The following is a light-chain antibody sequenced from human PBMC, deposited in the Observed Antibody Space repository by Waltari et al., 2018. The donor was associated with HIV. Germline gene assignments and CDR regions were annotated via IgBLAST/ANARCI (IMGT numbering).Light chain of an antibody. CDR1: SSHIGSNY. V-gene: IGLV1-47*01. J-gene: IGLJ3*02. Sequence: QSVLTQPPSASGTPGQRVTISCSGSSSHIGSNYVYWYQQLPGTAPKLLIYRNNQRPSGVPDRFSGSKSGISGSLAISGLRSDDEADYYCAAWDDTRVVFGGGTKLTVL. CDR2: RNN. CDR3: AAWDDTRVV.